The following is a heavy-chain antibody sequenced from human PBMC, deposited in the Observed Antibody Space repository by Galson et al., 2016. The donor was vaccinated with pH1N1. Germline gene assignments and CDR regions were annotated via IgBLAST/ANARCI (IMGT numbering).Heavy chain of an antibody. J-gene: IGHJ5*02. CDR3: VKPDSEHSGDH. CDR1: GFTFSSHA. CDR2: IGKNGGT. D-gene: IGHD6-19*01. Sequence: SLRLSCAASGFTFSSHAMSWVRQAPGKGPQWVSGIGKNGGTYYIDSARGRFTISRDNSRNILYLQMNSLRVEDTARYYCVKPDSEHSGDHWGQGTLVTVSS. V-gene: IGHV3-23*01.